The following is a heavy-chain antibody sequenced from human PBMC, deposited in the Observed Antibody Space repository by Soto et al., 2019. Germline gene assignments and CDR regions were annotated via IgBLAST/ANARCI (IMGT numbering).Heavy chain of an antibody. D-gene: IGHD3-10*01. J-gene: IGHJ4*02. Sequence: QVQLVQSGAEVKRPGSSVKVSCKASGATFSFYSINWVRQAPGLGLEWMGRVNPILSMSNYAQRFQGRVTMTADKSTSTAYMELSGLRSEDTAMYYCATSYGSGYRASDYWGQGALVTVCS. CDR2: VNPILSMS. V-gene: IGHV1-69*04. CDR1: GATFSFYS. CDR3: ATSYGSGYRASDY.